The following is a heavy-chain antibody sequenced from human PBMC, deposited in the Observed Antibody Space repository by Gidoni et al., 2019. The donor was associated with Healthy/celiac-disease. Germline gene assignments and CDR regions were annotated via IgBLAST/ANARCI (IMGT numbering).Heavy chain of an antibody. CDR2: IKSKTDGGKT. Sequence: EVQLVESGGGLVKPWGSLRLSCAASRFTLSNAWMSWVRQAPGKGLEWVGRIKSKTDGGKTDYAAPVKGRFTISRDDSKNTLYLQMNSLKTEDTAVYYGTTEIYRRGGGLRNWGQGTLVTVSS. CDR1: RFTLSNAW. J-gene: IGHJ4*02. CDR3: TTEIYRRGGGLRN. V-gene: IGHV3-15*01. D-gene: IGHD5-12*01.